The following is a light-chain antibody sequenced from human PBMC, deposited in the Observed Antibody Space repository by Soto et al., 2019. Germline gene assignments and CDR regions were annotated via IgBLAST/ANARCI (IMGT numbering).Light chain of an antibody. V-gene: IGKV1-5*01. CDR1: QSIGSW. J-gene: IGKJ1*01. CDR3: QQNNSYLWT. Sequence: DTQMTQSPSTLSASVGGRVTITCRASQSIGSWLAWYQQKPGKAPKLLIYDASSLESGVPSRFSVSGSGTAFTLTNSSLQPDDFATYYCQQNNSYLWTFGQGTK. CDR2: DAS.